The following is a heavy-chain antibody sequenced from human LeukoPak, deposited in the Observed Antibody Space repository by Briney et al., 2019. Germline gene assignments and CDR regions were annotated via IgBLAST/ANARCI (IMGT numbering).Heavy chain of an antibody. CDR2: IIPILGIA. CDR1: GGTFSSYA. J-gene: IGHJ4*02. D-gene: IGHD5-24*01. Sequence: ASVKVSCKASGGTFSSYAISWVRQAPGQGLEWMGRIIPILGIANYAQKLQGRVTMTTDTSTSTAYMELRSLRSDDTAVYYCARLGGEGDGYNFDYWGQGTLVTVSS. CDR3: ARLGGEGDGYNFDY. V-gene: IGHV1-69*04.